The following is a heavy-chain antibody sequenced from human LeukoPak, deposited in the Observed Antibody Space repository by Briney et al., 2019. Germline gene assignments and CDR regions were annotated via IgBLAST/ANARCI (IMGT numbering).Heavy chain of an antibody. Sequence: PGGSLRLSCAASGFTISSYWMHWVRQPPGKGLVWVSRINSDGSSTSYADSVKGRFTISRDNAKNTLYLQMNSLRAEDTAVYYCARLPRGVAGTAYYYYGMDVWGQGTTVTVSS. CDR1: GFTISSYW. CDR2: INSDGSST. D-gene: IGHD6-19*01. J-gene: IGHJ6*02. CDR3: ARLPRGVAGTAYYYYGMDV. V-gene: IGHV3-74*01.